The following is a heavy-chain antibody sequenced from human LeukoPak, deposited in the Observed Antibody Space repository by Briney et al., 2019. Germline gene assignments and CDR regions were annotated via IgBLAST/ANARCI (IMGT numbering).Heavy chain of an antibody. Sequence: PGGSLRLSCAASGFTFSSYWMSWVRQAPGKGLEWVANIKQDGSEKYYVDSVKGRFTISRDNAKNSLYLQMNSLRAEDTAVYYCAKSRGTYYYYYGMDVWGQGTTVTVSS. CDR3: AKSRGTYYYYYGMDV. D-gene: IGHD3-16*01. J-gene: IGHJ6*02. CDR1: GFTFSSYW. V-gene: IGHV3-7*01. CDR2: IKQDGSEK.